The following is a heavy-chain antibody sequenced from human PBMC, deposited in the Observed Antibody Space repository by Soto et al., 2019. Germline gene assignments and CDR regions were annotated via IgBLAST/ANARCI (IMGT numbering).Heavy chain of an antibody. CDR3: AGVRGPYCGGECYPPTPNWFDP. V-gene: IGHV4-30-2*01. J-gene: IGHJ5*02. Sequence: QLQLQESGSGLVKPSQTLSLTCAVSGGSISSGGYSWSWIRQPPGKGLEWIGYIYHSGSTYYNPSVKGRVTISVDRSKNQFALKLSSVTAADSAVYYCAGVRGPYCGGECYPPTPNWFDPWGQGTLVTVSS. CDR1: GGSISSGGYS. CDR2: IYHSGST. D-gene: IGHD2-21*01.